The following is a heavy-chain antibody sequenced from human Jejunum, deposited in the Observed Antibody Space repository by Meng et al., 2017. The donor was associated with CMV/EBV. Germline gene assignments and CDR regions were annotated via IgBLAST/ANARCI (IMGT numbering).Heavy chain of an antibody. J-gene: IGHJ4*02. V-gene: IGHV3-21*01. D-gene: IGHD3-10*01. CDR1: GFTFSDYT. CDR2: ITGSSSYI. CDR3: ARTMLRVAHPFDS. Sequence: CAASGFTFSDYTMNWVRQAPGQGLEWVSSITGSSSYISDADSVKGRFTISRDNAKNSLYLQMNSLRTEDTAIYYCARTMLRVAHPFDSWGQGTLVTVSS.